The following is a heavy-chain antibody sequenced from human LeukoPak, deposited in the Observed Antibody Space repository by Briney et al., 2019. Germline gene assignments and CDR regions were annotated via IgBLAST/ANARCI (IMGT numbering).Heavy chain of an antibody. D-gene: IGHD3-22*01. Sequence: PGGSLRLSCAASGFTFSSYAMSWVRQAPGKGLEWVSAISGSGGSTYYADSVKGRFTISRDNSKNTLYLQMNSLRAEDTAVYYCAKDSNYYDSSGSHRLFDYWGQGTLVTVSS. V-gene: IGHV3-23*01. CDR2: ISGSGGST. CDR3: AKDSNYYDSSGSHRLFDY. J-gene: IGHJ4*02. CDR1: GFTFSSYA.